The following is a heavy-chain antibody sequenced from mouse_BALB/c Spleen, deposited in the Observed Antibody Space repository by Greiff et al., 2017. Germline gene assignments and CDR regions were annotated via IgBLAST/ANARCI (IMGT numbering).Heavy chain of an antibody. CDR1: GFTFSDYY. CDR3: ATDYYAMDY. CDR2: ISDGGSYT. Sequence: EVMLVESGGGLVKPGGSLKLSCAASGFTFSDYYMYWVRQTPEKRLEWVATISDGGSYTYYPDSVKGRFTISRDNAKNNLYLQMSSLKSEDTAMYYCATDYYAMDYWGQGTSVTVSS. J-gene: IGHJ4*01. V-gene: IGHV5-4*02.